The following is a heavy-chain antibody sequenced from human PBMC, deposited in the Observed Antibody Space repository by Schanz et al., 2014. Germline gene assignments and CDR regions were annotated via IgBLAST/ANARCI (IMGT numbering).Heavy chain of an antibody. J-gene: IGHJ4*02. CDR2: ISYDGTNK. V-gene: IGHV3-30*03. Sequence: VQLEESGGGLVKPGGSLKLSCAASRLNFNNAWMHWVRQAPGKGLEWVAVISYDGTNKYYADSVKGRFTISRDNSKNTLYLQMNSLRAEDTAVYYCARVRTIYGSGAMGYWGQGTLVTVSS. CDR3: ARVRTIYGSGAMGY. D-gene: IGHD3-10*01. CDR1: RLNFNNAW.